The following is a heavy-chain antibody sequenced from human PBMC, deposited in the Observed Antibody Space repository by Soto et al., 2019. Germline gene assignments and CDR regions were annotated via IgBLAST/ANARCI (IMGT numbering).Heavy chain of an antibody. D-gene: IGHD2-15*01. Sequence: VQLVQSGAEVKKPGSSVKVSCKASGGTFSSYTISWVRQAPGQGLEWMGRIIPILGIANYAQKFQGRVTITADKSTSTAYMELSSLRSEDTAVYYCARYCSGGSCYSPRDAFDIWGQGTMVTVSS. CDR2: IIPILGIA. J-gene: IGHJ3*02. CDR3: ARYCSGGSCYSPRDAFDI. V-gene: IGHV1-69*02. CDR1: GGTFSSYT.